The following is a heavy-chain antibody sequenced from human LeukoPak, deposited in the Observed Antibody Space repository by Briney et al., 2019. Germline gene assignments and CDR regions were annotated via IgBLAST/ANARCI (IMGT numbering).Heavy chain of an antibody. D-gene: IGHD4-17*01. CDR2: IYFSGRT. J-gene: IGHJ5*02. V-gene: IGHV4-39*01. Sequence: SETLSLTCTVSGVSISSTTDYWGWVRQPPGKGLEWIGSIYFSGRTYYNPSLKSRGTISVDTYNNQFSLRLTSVTAADTAVYYCARHFPTVTTYWLDHWGQGTLVTVSS. CDR1: GVSISSTTDY. CDR3: ARHFPTVTTYWLDH.